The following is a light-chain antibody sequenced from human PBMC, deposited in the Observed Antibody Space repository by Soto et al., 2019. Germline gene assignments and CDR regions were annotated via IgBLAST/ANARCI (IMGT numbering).Light chain of an antibody. CDR2: GES. CDR3: QQYASSPVYT. Sequence: EIVLTQSPGTLSLSPGERATLSCRASQSVSSSYLAWYQQKPGQAPRLLIYGESSRDTGIPDRFSGSWSGTDFTLTISRLEPEDFAVYYCQQYASSPVYTFGQGPKLEIK. J-gene: IGKJ2*01. CDR1: QSVSSSY. V-gene: IGKV3-20*01.